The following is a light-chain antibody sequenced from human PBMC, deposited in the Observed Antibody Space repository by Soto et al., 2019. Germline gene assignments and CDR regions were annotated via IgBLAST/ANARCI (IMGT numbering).Light chain of an antibody. CDR2: GNN. V-gene: IGLV1-40*01. Sequence: SVLTHPPSVSRAPGHRFTISFTGSIAHIVAAYNVDWYQQLPVTAPKLLIYGNNNRPSGVPARFSGSKSGTSSSLEIAGLKAEDEGDYYCQSYDSSMSGYVLGTGTKVTVL. J-gene: IGLJ1*01. CDR3: QSYDSSMSGYV. CDR1: IAHIVAAYN.